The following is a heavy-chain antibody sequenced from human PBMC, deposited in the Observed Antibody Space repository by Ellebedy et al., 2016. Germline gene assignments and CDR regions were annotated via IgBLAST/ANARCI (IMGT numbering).Heavy chain of an antibody. J-gene: IGHJ4*02. CDR1: GGSISRYY. CDR2: IYYPGTT. Sequence: SETLSLTCIVSGGSISRYYWSWIRQPTGRGLEWIGNIYYPGTTNYNPSLQSRFTISLYTSKNQFSLRLTSVTAADTAVYYCARIGGVSFGERPIDCWGQGTLVTVSS. CDR3: ARIGGVSFGERPIDC. V-gene: IGHV4-59*01. D-gene: IGHD3-10*01.